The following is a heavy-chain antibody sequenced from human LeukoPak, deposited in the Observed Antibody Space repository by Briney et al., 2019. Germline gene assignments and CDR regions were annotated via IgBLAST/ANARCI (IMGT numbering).Heavy chain of an antibody. J-gene: IGHJ4*02. CDR2: IHYTGST. Sequence: PSETLSLTCTVSGGSISSYYWTWIRQPPGKGLEWIGYIHYTGSTNYNPSLESRVTISVDTSKNQFSLKLSSVTAADTAVYYCARVRAVAGTDYWGQGTLVTVSS. D-gene: IGHD6-19*01. V-gene: IGHV4-59*01. CDR3: ARVRAVAGTDY. CDR1: GGSISSYY.